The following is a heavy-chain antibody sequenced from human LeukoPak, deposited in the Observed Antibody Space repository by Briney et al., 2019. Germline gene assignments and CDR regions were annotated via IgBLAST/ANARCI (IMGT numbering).Heavy chain of an antibody. D-gene: IGHD5-18*01. J-gene: IGHJ6*02. CDR3: ARERHWIQLWKHYYCGMDV. Sequence: SQTLSLTCALSGDSVSSNSAAWNWIRQSPSRGLEWLGRTYYRSKYYNDYAVSVKSRITINLDTSKNQCSLQLNSVTPEDTAVYYCARERHWIQLWKHYYCGMDVWGQGTTVTVSS. CDR1: GDSVSSNSAA. V-gene: IGHV6-1*01. CDR2: TYYRSKYYN.